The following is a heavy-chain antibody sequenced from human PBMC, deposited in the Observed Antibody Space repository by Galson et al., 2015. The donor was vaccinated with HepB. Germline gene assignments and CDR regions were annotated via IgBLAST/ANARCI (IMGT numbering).Heavy chain of an antibody. V-gene: IGHV1-8*01. J-gene: IGHJ5*02. Sequence: SVKVSCKASGYTFTSYYINWVRQATGQGLEWMGWMNPNSGNTGYAQKFQGRVTMTRNTSISTAYMELNSLRTEDTAVYYCARCRVAAAGPRGDWFDPWGQGTLVTVSS. D-gene: IGHD6-13*01. CDR3: ARCRVAAAGPRGDWFDP. CDR1: GYTFTSYY. CDR2: MNPNSGNT.